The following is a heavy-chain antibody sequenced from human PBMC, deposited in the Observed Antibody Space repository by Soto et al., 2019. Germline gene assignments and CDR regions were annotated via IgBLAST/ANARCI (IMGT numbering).Heavy chain of an antibody. J-gene: IGHJ4*02. CDR2: IYYSGST. Sequence: SETLSLTCTVSGGSISSSSYYWGWIRQPPGKGLEWIGSIYYSGSTYYNPSLKSRVTISVDTSKNQFSLKLSSVTAADTAVYYCARHHDVALIPGGYFDYWGQGTLVTVSS. V-gene: IGHV4-39*01. D-gene: IGHD1-1*01. CDR3: ARHHDVALIPGGYFDY. CDR1: GGSISSSSYY.